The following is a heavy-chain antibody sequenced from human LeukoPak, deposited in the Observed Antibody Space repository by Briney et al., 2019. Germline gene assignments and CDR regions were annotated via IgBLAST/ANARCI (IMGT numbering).Heavy chain of an antibody. D-gene: IGHD1-14*01. V-gene: IGHV1-18*01. CDR3: ATAFAGNLVDD. CDR2: ISAYNGNT. CDR1: GYTFTSYG. Sequence: ASVKVSCKASGYTFTSYGISWVRQAPGQGLEWMGWISAYNGNTNYAQKFQGRVTMTEDTSTDTAYMELSSLRSEDTAVYYCATAFAGNLVDDWGQGTLVTVSS. J-gene: IGHJ4*02.